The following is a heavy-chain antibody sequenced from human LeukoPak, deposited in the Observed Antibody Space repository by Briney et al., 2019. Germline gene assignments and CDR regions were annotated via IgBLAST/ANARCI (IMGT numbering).Heavy chain of an antibody. CDR2: IKPGGSET. CDR3: GGFGYEAAVDL. V-gene: IGHV3-7*01. Sequence: GGSLRLSCAASGFMITAYWMTWLRQAPGKGPEGVANIKPGGSETYYVDSVKGRFTISRDNTKSLLYLQMNSLRGEDAALYYCGGFGYEAAVDLWGQGTLVTVSS. J-gene: IGHJ4*02. D-gene: IGHD6-13*01. CDR1: GFMITAYW.